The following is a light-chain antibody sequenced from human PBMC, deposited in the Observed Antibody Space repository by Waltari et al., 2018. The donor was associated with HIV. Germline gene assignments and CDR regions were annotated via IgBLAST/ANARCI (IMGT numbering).Light chain of an antibody. Sequence: DTQLTQPPSSGSVAVGVRVTITCGAGQGVANLVSYVQQKPARAPKSLISAASSLHAAVPSMSSVSGSETHFTLTICSLRPEDFGTYCSQPYKTYPFPFGPETKVDFK. CDR3: QPYKTYPFP. CDR2: AAS. J-gene: IGKJ3*01. CDR1: QGVANL. V-gene: IGKV1-16*01.